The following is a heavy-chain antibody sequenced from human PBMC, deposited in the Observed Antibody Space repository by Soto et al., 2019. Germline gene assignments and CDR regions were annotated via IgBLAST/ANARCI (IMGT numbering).Heavy chain of an antibody. CDR2: INPSDGST. V-gene: IGHV1-46*03. CDR1: GYSFTHYA. Sequence: SVNATWTSCGYSFTHYAMHWVRQAPGQGLEWMGIINPSDGSTSYAQDFQGRVTMTRDTSTSTVYMELSSLRSEDTAVYYCARGAYYTTGGGPWGQGTLVTVSS. D-gene: IGHD3-3*01. CDR3: ARGAYYTTGGGP. J-gene: IGHJ5*02.